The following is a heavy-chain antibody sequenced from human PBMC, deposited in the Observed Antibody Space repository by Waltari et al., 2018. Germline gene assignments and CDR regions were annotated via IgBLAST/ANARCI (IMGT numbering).Heavy chain of an antibody. J-gene: IGHJ4*02. V-gene: IGHV3-23*04. CDR3: AKDARSPGRPLDY. D-gene: IGHD3-10*01. Sequence: EVQLAESGGGLVQPGGSLRLSCTASGFTFSNYAMNWVGQAPGKGLEWGSGINGNGDNRNYADSVKDRFTISRDNSKNTLSLQMNSLRGEDTAVYFCAKDARSPGRPLDYWGQGTLVTVSS. CDR1: GFTFSNYA. CDR2: INGNGDNR.